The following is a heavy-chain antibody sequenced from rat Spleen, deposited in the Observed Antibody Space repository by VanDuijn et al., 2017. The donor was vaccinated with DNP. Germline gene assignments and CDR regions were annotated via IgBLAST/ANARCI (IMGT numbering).Heavy chain of an antibody. J-gene: IGHJ1*01. CDR3: ARGLNYGGYIYSWYFDF. D-gene: IGHD1-11*01. CDR2: LNYSRST. V-gene: IGHV3-1*01. CDR1: GYSITSNY. Sequence: EVQFQESGPGLVKSSQSLSLTCSVTGYSITSNYWAWIRKFPGNKMEWMGYLNYSRSTAYNPSLRSRISITRDTSKNQFFLQLNSVTTEDTATYYCARGLNYGGYIYSWYFDFWGPGTMVTVSS.